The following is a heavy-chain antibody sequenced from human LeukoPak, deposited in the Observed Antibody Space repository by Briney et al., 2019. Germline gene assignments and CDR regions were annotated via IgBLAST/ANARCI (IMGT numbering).Heavy chain of an antibody. V-gene: IGHV3-30-3*01. J-gene: IGHJ4*02. CDR3: ARDYRYALDY. Sequence: GGSLRLSCAASGFTFSSYAMHWVRQAPGKGLEWVAVISYDGSNKYYADSVKGRFTISRDNAKNSLYLQMNSLRAEDTAVYFCARDYRYALDYWGQGTLVTVSS. CDR1: GFTFSSYA. CDR2: ISYDGSNK. D-gene: IGHD3-16*02.